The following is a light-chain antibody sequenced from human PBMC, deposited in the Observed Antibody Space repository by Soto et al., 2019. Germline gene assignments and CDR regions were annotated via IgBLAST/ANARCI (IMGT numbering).Light chain of an antibody. CDR1: QSVSSY. Sequence: EIVLTQSPATLSLSPGERATLSCRADQSVSSYLAWYQQKPGQAPRILIYDTSNRATGIPARFSGSGSGTDFTLTISSLEPEDFAVYYCQQRSNRPLTFGGGTKVEIK. CDR2: DTS. J-gene: IGKJ4*01. CDR3: QQRSNRPLT. V-gene: IGKV3-11*01.